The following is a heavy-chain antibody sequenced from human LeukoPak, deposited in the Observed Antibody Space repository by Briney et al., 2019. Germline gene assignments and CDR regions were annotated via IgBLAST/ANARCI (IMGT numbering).Heavy chain of an antibody. CDR2: ISYDGSNK. D-gene: IGHD1/OR15-1a*01. CDR1: GFTFSSYA. J-gene: IGHJ4*02. V-gene: IGHV3-30-3*01. Sequence: GGSLRLSCAASGFTFSSYAMHWVRQAPGKGLEWVAVISYDGSNKYYADSAKGRFTISRDNAKNSLYLQMNSLRAEDTAVYYCARGNKGSDYWGQGTLVTVSS. CDR3: ARGNKGSDY.